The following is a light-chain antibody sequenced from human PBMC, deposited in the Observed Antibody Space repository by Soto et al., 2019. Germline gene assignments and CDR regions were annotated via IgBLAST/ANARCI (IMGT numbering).Light chain of an antibody. CDR3: SSYAGSNNYV. Sequence: QSALTQPPSASGSPGQSVTISCTGTSSDVGGYNYVSWYQQHPGQAPKLMIYEVSKRPSGVPDRFSGSKSGNTASLTVSGLQAEDGADYYCSSYAGSNNYVFGTGTKVTVL. CDR1: SSDVGGYNY. V-gene: IGLV2-8*01. J-gene: IGLJ1*01. CDR2: EVS.